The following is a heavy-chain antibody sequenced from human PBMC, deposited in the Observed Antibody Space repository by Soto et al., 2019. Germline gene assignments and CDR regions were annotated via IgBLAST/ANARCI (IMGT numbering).Heavy chain of an antibody. D-gene: IGHD3-22*01. Sequence: GASVKISCKVSGYTLTELSMHWVRQAPGKGLEWMGGFDPEDGETIYAQKFQGRVTMTEDTSTDTAYMELSSLRSEDTAVYYCATGDHYDSSGYYADYWGQGTLVTVSS. J-gene: IGHJ4*02. CDR3: ATGDHYDSSGYYADY. CDR1: GYTLTELS. CDR2: FDPEDGET. V-gene: IGHV1-24*01.